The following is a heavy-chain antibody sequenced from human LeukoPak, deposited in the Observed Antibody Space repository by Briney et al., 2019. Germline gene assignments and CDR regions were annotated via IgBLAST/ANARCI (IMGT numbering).Heavy chain of an antibody. CDR2: IWYDGSNK. CDR1: GFTFSSYG. V-gene: IGHV3-33*01. Sequence: GGSLRLSRAASGFTFSSYGMHWVRQAPGKGLEWVAVIWYDGSNKYYADSVKGRFTISRDNSKNTLYLQMNSLRAEDTAVYYCARDSGRTYYYDSSGYSNFDYWGQGTLVTVSS. D-gene: IGHD3-22*01. J-gene: IGHJ4*02. CDR3: ARDSGRTYYYDSSGYSNFDY.